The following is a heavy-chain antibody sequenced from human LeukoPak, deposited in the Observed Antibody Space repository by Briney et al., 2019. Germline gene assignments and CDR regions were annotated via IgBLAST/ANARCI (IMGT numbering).Heavy chain of an antibody. V-gene: IGHV4-30-2*01. CDR3: ARARWLRDAFDI. D-gene: IGHD5-24*01. CDR1: GGSISSGAYS. Sequence: SQTLSLTCAVSGGSISSGAYSWSWIRQPPGKGLEWIGYIYHSGSTYYNPSLKSRVTISVDRSKNQFSLKLSSVTAADTAVYYCARARWLRDAFDIWGQGTMVTVSS. J-gene: IGHJ3*02. CDR2: IYHSGST.